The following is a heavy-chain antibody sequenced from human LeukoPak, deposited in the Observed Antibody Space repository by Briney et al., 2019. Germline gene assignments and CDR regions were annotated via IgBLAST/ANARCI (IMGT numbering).Heavy chain of an antibody. CDR1: GFIFSRYW. CDR3: ARDQNSLDY. Sequence: GGSLRLSCATSGFIFSRYWMSWVRQAPGKGLEWVANIKQDGSEKYYVDSVKGRFTISRDNAKNSLYLQMNSLRAEDTAVYYCARDQNSLDYWGQGTLVTVSS. J-gene: IGHJ4*02. V-gene: IGHV3-7*01. CDR2: IKQDGSEK. D-gene: IGHD2/OR15-2a*01.